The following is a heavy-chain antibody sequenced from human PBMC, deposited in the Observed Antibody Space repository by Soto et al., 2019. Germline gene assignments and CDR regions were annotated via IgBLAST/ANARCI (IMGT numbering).Heavy chain of an antibody. CDR1: GFTFSSYG. CDR3: AKDSGRRFGAPSKHWFDP. V-gene: IGHV3-30*18. Sequence: QVQLVESGGGVVQPGRSLRLSCAASGFTFSSYGMHWVRQAPGKGLEWVAVISYDGSNKYYEDSVKGRFTISRDNSKNTLYLQMNSLRAEDTAVYYCAKDSGRRFGAPSKHWFDPWGQGTLVTVSS. CDR2: ISYDGSNK. D-gene: IGHD3-16*01. J-gene: IGHJ5*02.